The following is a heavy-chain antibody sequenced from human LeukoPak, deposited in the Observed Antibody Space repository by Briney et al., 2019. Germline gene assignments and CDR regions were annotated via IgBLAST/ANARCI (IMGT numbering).Heavy chain of an antibody. CDR3: AIRPVVPAASGDY. V-gene: IGHV3-23*01. D-gene: IGHD2-2*01. J-gene: IGHJ4*02. Sequence: GGSLRLPCAASGFTFSSYAMTWVRQAPGKGLEWVSGISGSGDSTYYADSVKGRFTISRDNSKNTLYLQMNSLRAEDTAVYYCAIRPVVPAASGDYWGQGTLVTVSS. CDR2: ISGSGDST. CDR1: GFTFSSYA.